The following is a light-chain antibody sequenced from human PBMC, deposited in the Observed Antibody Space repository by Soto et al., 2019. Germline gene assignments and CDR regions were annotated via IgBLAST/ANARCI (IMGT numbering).Light chain of an antibody. J-gene: IGLJ1*01. V-gene: IGLV1-40*01. CDR3: QSYDNSLRGFYV. CDR1: SSNIGAGYD. Sequence: QSVLTQPPSVSGAPGQRVTISCTGSSSNIGAGYDVHWYQQLPGTAPKLLIYGNSNRPSGVPDRFSGSKSGTSASLDITGLQADDEADYYCQSYDNSLRGFYVFGTGTKVTVL. CDR2: GNS.